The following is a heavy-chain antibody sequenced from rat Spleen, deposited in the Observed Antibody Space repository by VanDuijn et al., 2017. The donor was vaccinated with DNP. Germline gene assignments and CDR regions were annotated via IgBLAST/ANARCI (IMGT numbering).Heavy chain of an antibody. CDR2: ISTSDVST. CDR3: TTYYY. Sequence: EVQLVETGGGLVQPGRSLKLSCAASGFTFSNYGMAWVRQAPKKGLEWVATISTSDVSTYYRDSVKGRFTISRDNAKSTLYLQMDSLRSEDTATYYCTTYYYWGQGVMVTVTS. CDR1: GFTFSNYG. V-gene: IGHV5-27*01. J-gene: IGHJ2*01.